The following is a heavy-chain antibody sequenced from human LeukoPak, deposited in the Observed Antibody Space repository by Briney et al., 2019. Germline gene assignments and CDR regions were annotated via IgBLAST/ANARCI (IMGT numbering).Heavy chain of an antibody. Sequence: PSETLSLTCTVSGGSISSGSYYWSWIRQPAGKGLEWIGRINTSGSTNYNPSLKSRVTISVDTSKNQFSLKLTSVTAADTAVYYCARTYDSPGYYSPDYYYMDVWGKGTTVSISS. CDR3: ARTYDSPGYYSPDYYYMDV. CDR2: INTSGST. D-gene: IGHD3-22*01. CDR1: GGSISSGSYY. V-gene: IGHV4-61*02. J-gene: IGHJ6*03.